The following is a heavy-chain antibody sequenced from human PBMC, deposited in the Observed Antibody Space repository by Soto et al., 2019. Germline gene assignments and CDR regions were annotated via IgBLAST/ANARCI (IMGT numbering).Heavy chain of an antibody. CDR3: AREPLAHSYFDF. V-gene: IGHV4-4*07. J-gene: IGHJ4*02. CDR1: GDSVSNHY. CDR2: LYNDERT. Sequence: SETLSLTCTVSGDSVSNHYWNWIRQPAGQGLEWLGRLYNDERTNYNPSLKSRLTMSMNTSKNQFSLKLTSVTAADSAVYFCAREPLAHSYFDFWGQGILVTVSS.